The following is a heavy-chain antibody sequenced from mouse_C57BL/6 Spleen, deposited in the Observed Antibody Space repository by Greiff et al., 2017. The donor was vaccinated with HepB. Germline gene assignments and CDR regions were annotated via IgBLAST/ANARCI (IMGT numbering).Heavy chain of an antibody. Sequence: QVQLQQPGAELVRPGSSVKLSCKASGYTFTSYWMHWVKQRPIQGLEWIGNIDPSDSETHYNQKFKDKATLTVDKSSSTAYMQLSSLTSEDSAVYYCARSLYSTHAMDYWGQGTSVTVSS. CDR1: GYTFTSYW. J-gene: IGHJ4*01. D-gene: IGHD2-5*01. CDR3: ARSLYSTHAMDY. V-gene: IGHV1-52*01. CDR2: IDPSDSET.